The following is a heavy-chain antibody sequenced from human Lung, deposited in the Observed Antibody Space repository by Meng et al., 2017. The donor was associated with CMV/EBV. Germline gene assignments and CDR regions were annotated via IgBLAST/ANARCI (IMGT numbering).Heavy chain of an antibody. CDR2: INAGNGNT. CDR1: GYSCTTYA. J-gene: IGHJ4*02. V-gene: IGHV1-3*01. CDR3: ARTGCSSSSCYDY. D-gene: IGHD2-2*01. Sequence: QVRLVQSGVSVTTPGASVKVSVKASGYSCTTYAMHWVRQAPGQRLEWMGWINAGNGNTKYSEKFQSRVTITRDTAASTAYMELSSLRSEDTAVYYCARTGCSSSSCYDYWGQGTLVTVSS.